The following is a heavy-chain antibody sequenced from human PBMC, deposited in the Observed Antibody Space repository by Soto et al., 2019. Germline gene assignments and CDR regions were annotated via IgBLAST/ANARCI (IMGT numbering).Heavy chain of an antibody. CDR2: IWYDGSNK. V-gene: IGHV3-33*01. CDR3: ARGRGGATDYGMDV. CDR1: GFTFSSYG. D-gene: IGHD1-26*01. J-gene: IGHJ6*02. Sequence: QVQLVESGGGVVQPGRSLRLSCAASGFTFSSYGMHWVRQAPGKGLEGVAVIWYDGSNKYYADSVKGRFTIPRDNSKNTLYLQMNSLRAEGTAVYYCARGRGGATDYGMDVWGQGTTVTGSS.